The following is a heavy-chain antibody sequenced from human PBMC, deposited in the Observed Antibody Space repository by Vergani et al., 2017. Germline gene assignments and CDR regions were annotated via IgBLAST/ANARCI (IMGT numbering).Heavy chain of an antibody. CDR1: GFTFDDYA. CDR2: ISWNSGSI. CDR3: AKDHYXFWSGYPNLSPFDL. Sequence: EVQLVESGGGLVQPGRSLRLSCAASGFTFDDYAMHWGRQAPGKGLEWVSGISWNSGSIGYADSVKGRFTISRDNAKNSLYLQMNSLRAEDTALYYCAKDHYXFWSGYPNLSPFDLWGRGTLVTVSS. V-gene: IGHV3-9*01. J-gene: IGHJ2*01. D-gene: IGHD3-3*01.